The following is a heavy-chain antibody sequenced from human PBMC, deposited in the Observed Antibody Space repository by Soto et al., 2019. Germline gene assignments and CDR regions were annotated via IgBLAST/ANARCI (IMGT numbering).Heavy chain of an antibody. CDR3: VKDSESSGYLTHLDY. D-gene: IGHD3-22*01. CDR2: LTWNGEVL. J-gene: IGHJ4*02. V-gene: IGHV3-9*01. Sequence: EVQLAESGGALVQPGRSLRLSCVASGFTFDDYAIHWVRQTPGRGLEWVSGLTWNGEVLGYADSVKGRFTISRDNAKNSMYLEMNSLRPEDTALYYCVKDSESSGYLTHLDYWGQGTLVTVSS. CDR1: GFTFDDYA.